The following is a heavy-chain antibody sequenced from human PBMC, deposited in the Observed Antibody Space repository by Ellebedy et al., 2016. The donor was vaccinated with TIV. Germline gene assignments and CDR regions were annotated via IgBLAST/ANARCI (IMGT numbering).Heavy chain of an antibody. D-gene: IGHD6-6*01. Sequence: SETLSLTCTVSGGSFSRGTYYWGWIRQPPGKGLEWIGRIYYSGSTYYNPSLKCRVTISGDTSKNQFSLKLSSVTAADTAVYYCATYNSSPAFDGFDIWGQGTMVTVSS. CDR3: ATYNSSPAFDGFDI. V-gene: IGHV4-39*01. CDR2: IYYSGST. CDR1: GGSFSRGTYY. J-gene: IGHJ3*02.